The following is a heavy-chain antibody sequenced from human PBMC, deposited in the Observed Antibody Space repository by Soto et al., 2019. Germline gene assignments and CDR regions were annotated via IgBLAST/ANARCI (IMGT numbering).Heavy chain of an antibody. J-gene: IGHJ6*02. V-gene: IGHV1-2*04. CDR1: GYTFTGYY. CDR2: INPNSGGT. Sequence: GASVKVSCKASGYTFTGYYMHWVRQAPGQGLEWMGWINPNSGGTNYAQKFQGWVTMTRDTSISTAYMELSRLRSDDTAVYYCARDTLSDYYYYGMDFWGQGTTVTVSS. D-gene: IGHD6-25*01. CDR3: ARDTLSDYYYYGMDF.